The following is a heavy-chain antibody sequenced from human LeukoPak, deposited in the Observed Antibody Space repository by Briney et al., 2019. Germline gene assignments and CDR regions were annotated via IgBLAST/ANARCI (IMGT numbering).Heavy chain of an antibody. CDR2: INPNSGGT. CDR3: ARGGRVYGGNPKYYFDY. D-gene: IGHD4-23*01. CDR1: GYTFTGYY. V-gene: IGHV1-2*02. J-gene: IGHJ4*02. Sequence: ASVKVSCKASGYTFTGYYMHWVRQAPGQGLEWMGWINPNSGGTNYAQKFQGRVTMTRDTSISTAYMELSRLRSDDTAVYYCARGGRVYGGNPKYYFDYWGRGTLVTVSS.